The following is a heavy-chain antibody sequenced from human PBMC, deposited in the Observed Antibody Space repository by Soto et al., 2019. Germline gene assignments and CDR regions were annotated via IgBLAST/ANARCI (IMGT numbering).Heavy chain of an antibody. J-gene: IGHJ5*02. Sequence: QVQLVQSGAEVKKPGASVKVSCKASGYTFITYDIHWVRQATGQGLECVGWVNPDSGKTDYARKFQGRVTMTRNTSISTVYMELSVLRSEDTAVYYCARGNWFDPWGQGTLVTVSS. CDR3: ARGNWFDP. CDR2: VNPDSGKT. CDR1: GYTFITYD. V-gene: IGHV1-8*01.